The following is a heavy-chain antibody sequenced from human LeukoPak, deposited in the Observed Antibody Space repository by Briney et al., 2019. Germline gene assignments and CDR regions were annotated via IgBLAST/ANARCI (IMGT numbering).Heavy chain of an antibody. CDR1: GGTFSSYA. J-gene: IGHJ5*02. CDR3: AHSVETATISPLWNWFDP. Sequence: ASVKVSCKASGGTFSSYAISWVRQAPGQGLEWMGRIIPILGIANYAQKFQGRVTITADKSTSTAYMELSSLRSEDTAVYYCAHSVETATISPLWNWFDPWGQGTLVTVSS. CDR2: IIPILGIA. V-gene: IGHV1-69*04. D-gene: IGHD5-24*01.